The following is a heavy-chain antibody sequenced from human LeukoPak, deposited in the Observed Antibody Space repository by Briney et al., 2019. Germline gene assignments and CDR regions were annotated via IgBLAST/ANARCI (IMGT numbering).Heavy chain of an antibody. CDR2: ISSSSSYI. V-gene: IGHV3-21*01. Sequence: GGSLRLSCAASGFTFSSYSMNWVRQAPGKGLEWVSSISSSSSYIYYADSVKGRFTISRDNAKNSLYLQMNSLRAEDTAVYYCARDRSVYSGSWYGRYFDYWGQGTLVTVSS. J-gene: IGHJ4*02. CDR1: GFTFSSYS. CDR3: ARDRSVYSGSWYGRYFDY. D-gene: IGHD6-13*01.